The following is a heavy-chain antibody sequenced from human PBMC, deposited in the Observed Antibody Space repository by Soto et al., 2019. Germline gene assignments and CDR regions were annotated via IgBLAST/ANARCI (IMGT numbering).Heavy chain of an antibody. CDR2: ISYDGSNK. J-gene: IGHJ6*02. D-gene: IGHD2-21*01. CDR3: ARGNPVILYYYYYGMDV. CDR1: GFTFSSYA. V-gene: IGHV3-30-3*01. Sequence: GGSLRLSCAASGFTFSSYAMHWVRQAPGKGLEWVAVISYDGSNKYYADSVKGRFTISRDNSKNTLYLQMNSLRAEDTAVYYCARGNPVILYYYYYGMDVWGQGTTVTVSS.